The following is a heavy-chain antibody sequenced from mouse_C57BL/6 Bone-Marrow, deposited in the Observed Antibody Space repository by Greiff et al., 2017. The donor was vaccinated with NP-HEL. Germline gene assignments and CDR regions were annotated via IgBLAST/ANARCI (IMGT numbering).Heavy chain of an antibody. CDR1: DSEVFPIAY. CDR3: ARRYYGSSTLWYFDV. Sequence: QVQLQQSGSELRSPGSSVKLSCKDFDSEVFPIAYMSWVRQKPGHGFEWIGGILPSIGRTIYGEKFEDKATLDADTLSNTAYLELNSLTSEDSAIYYCARRYYGSSTLWYFDVWGTGTTVTVSS. J-gene: IGHJ1*03. CDR2: ILPSIGRT. V-gene: IGHV15-2*01. D-gene: IGHD1-1*01.